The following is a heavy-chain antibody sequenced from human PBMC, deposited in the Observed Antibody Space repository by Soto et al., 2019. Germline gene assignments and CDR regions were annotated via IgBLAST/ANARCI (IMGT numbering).Heavy chain of an antibody. V-gene: IGHV4-34*01. J-gene: IGHJ5*02. CDR1: VGSFSGYY. CDR3: ARVDIVTTNWFDP. Sequence: QVQLQQWGAGLLKPSETLSLTCAVYVGSFSGYYWSWIRQPPGKGLEWIGEINHRGYTTYNPSLKSRVTISVDTSKNQFSLKLGSVTAADTAVYYCARVDIVTTNWFDPWGQGTPVTVSS. D-gene: IGHD5-12*01. CDR2: INHRGYT.